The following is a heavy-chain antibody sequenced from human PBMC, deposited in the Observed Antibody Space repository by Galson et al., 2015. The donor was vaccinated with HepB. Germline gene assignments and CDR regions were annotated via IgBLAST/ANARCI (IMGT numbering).Heavy chain of an antibody. V-gene: IGHV1-3*01. CDR3: ARNWLGYYDSSGYYYYYGMDV. CDR2: INAGNGNT. J-gene: IGHJ6*02. CDR1: GYTFTSYA. Sequence: SVKVSCKASGYTFTSYAMHWVRQAPGQRLEWMGWINAGNGNTKYSQKFQGRVTITRDTSASTAYMELSSLRSEDTAVYYCARNWLGYYDSSGYYYYYGMDVWGQGTTVTVSS. D-gene: IGHD3-22*01.